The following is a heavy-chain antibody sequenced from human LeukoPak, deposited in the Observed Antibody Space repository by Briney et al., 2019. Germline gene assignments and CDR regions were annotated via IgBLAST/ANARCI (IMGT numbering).Heavy chain of an antibody. V-gene: IGHV3-30-3*01. Sequence: GRSLRLSCAASGFTFSSYAMHWVRQAPGKGLEWVAVISYDGSNKYYADSVKGRFTISRDNSKNTLYLQMNSLRAEDTAAYYCARVFSTETNDYWGQGTLVTVSS. CDR1: GFTFSSYA. CDR2: ISYDGSNK. CDR3: ARVFSTETNDY. J-gene: IGHJ4*02. D-gene: IGHD4-17*01.